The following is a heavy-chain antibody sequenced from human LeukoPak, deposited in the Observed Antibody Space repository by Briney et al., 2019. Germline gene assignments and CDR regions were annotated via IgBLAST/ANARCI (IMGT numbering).Heavy chain of an antibody. D-gene: IGHD6-13*01. J-gene: IGHJ4*02. CDR1: GFTFSSYA. V-gene: IGHV3-23*01. CDR3: AKPFTAAGTDY. CDR2: ISSSGRST. Sequence: PGGSLRLSCAASGFTFSSYAMSWVRQAPGKGLEWVSAISSSGRSTYYGDSVKGRFTISRDNSKNTLYLQMNSLRAEDTAVYYCAKPFTAAGTDYWGQGTLVTVSS.